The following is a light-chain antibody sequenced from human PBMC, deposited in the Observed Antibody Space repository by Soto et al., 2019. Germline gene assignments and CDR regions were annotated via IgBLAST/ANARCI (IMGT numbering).Light chain of an antibody. CDR3: QQRNNWS. J-gene: IGKJ3*01. CDR2: DAS. Sequence: ETVMTQSPAILSLSPGERATLSCRASQSVGSYLAWYQQKPGQSPSLLIFDASTRATGVPARFSGRGSGTDFTSTISSLEPEDFAVYYCQQRNNWSFGPGTKLDMK. CDR1: QSVGSY. V-gene: IGKV3-11*01.